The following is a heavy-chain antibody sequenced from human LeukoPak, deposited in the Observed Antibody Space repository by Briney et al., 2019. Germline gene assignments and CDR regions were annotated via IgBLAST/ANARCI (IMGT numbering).Heavy chain of an antibody. CDR1: GFTFTSYS. Sequence: GGSLRLSCAVSGFTFTSYSMNWVRQAPGKGLEWLSYISGVGGTIHYADSVKGRFTTSRDNAKNSLYLQLNSLRAEDTAVYYCARSDYYDSSGYYYGFDYWGQGTLVTVSS. J-gene: IGHJ4*02. V-gene: IGHV3-48*01. CDR2: ISGVGGTI. D-gene: IGHD3-22*01. CDR3: ARSDYYDSSGYYYGFDY.